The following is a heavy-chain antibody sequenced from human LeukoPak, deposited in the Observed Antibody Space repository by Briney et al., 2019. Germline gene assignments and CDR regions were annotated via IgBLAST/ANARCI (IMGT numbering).Heavy chain of an antibody. V-gene: IGHV3-11*01. CDR1: GFTFSDYY. D-gene: IGHD3-22*01. CDR3: ARDEDSGYYSA. J-gene: IGHJ5*02. Sequence: GGSLRLSCAASGFTFSDYYMSWIRQAPGKGLEWVSYISSSGSTIYYADSVKGRFTISRDNAKNSLYLQMNGLRAEDTAVYYCARDEDSGYYSAWGQGTLVTVSS. CDR2: ISSSGSTI.